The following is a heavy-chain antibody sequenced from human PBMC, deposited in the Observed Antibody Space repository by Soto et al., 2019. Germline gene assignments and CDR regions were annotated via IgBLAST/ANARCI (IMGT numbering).Heavy chain of an antibody. D-gene: IGHD6-6*01. V-gene: IGHV4-4*07. CDR1: GGSMNDYY. CDR2: IFTSGNT. CDR3: ASGRLVSRYYGLDV. Sequence: PSETLSLTCTVSGGSMNDYYWSWIRQPAGKGLEWIGRIFTSGNTNYNPSLRSRLTMSVDTSTNQVSLRLTSVTVADTAVYYCASGRLVSRYYGLDVWGQGTTVTVSS. J-gene: IGHJ6*02.